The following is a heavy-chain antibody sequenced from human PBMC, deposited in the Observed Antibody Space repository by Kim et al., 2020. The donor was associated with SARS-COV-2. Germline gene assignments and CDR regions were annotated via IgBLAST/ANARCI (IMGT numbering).Heavy chain of an antibody. V-gene: IGHV3-21*01. CDR1: GFTFSSYS. CDR3: ARDGAMIVERTSWYFDL. Sequence: GGSLRLSCAASGFTFSSYSMNWVRQAPGKGLEWVSSISSSSSYIYYADSVKGRFTISRDNAKNSLYLQMNSLRAEDTAVYYCARDGAMIVERTSWYFDLWGRGTLVTVSS. D-gene: IGHD3-22*01. J-gene: IGHJ2*01. CDR2: ISSSSSYI.